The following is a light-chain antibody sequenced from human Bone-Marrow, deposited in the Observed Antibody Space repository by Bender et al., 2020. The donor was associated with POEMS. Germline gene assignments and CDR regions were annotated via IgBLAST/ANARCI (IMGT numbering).Light chain of an antibody. CDR1: NLANKF. J-gene: IGLJ2*01. CDR3: QAWVTDTVI. Sequence: SYELTQPPSVSVSPGQTATITCSGDNLANKFPCWYQQKAGQSPVLVIDVDTVRPSGIPERFSGSNSGNTATLTISGTLAMDEADYYCQAWVTDTVIFGGGTKLTVL. CDR2: VDT. V-gene: IGLV3-1*01.